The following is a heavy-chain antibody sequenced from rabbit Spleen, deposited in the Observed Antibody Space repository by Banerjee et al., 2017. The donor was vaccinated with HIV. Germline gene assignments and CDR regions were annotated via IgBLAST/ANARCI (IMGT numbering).Heavy chain of an antibody. J-gene: IGHJ6*01. CDR2: TDALSGLTT. D-gene: IGHD8-1*01. CDR3: ARDTGSSFSSYGMDL. Sequence: QSLEESGGDLVKPGASLTLTCKASGFSFSSGYDMCWVRQAPGKGLEWIACTDALSGLTTWYANWAKGRFTISKTSSTTVTLQMTSLTAADTATYFCARDTGSSFSSYGMDLWGQGTLVTVS. CDR1: GFSFSSGYD. V-gene: IGHV1S40*01.